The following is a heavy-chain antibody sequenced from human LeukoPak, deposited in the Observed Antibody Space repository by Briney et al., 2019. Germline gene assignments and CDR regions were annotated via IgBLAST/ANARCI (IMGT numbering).Heavy chain of an antibody. J-gene: IGHJ4*02. V-gene: IGHV3-7*03. D-gene: IGHD5-12*01. Sequence: GGSLRLSCAASGFTFSSYWMSWVRQAPGKGLEWVANIKQDGSENYCVDSVKGRFTISRDNAKSSLYLQMSSLRAEDTAVYYCAREGVDIVTYDYWGQGTLVTVSS. CDR2: IKQDGSEN. CDR3: AREGVDIVTYDY. CDR1: GFTFSSYW.